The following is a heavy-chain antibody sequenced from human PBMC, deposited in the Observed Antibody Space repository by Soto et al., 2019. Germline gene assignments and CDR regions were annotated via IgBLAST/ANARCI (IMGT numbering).Heavy chain of an antibody. CDR2: IKSKSDGGTT. J-gene: IGHJ6*02. Sequence: EVQLVESGGGLVKPGGSLRLSCAASGFIFSNAWMNWVRQAPGKGLEWVGRIKSKSDGGTTDYAAPVKGRLTISRDDSKNTLDLQMNRLKIEDTAAYYCPLPPSYGMDVWGQGTTVTVSS. CDR3: PLPPSYGMDV. CDR1: GFIFSNAW. V-gene: IGHV3-15*07.